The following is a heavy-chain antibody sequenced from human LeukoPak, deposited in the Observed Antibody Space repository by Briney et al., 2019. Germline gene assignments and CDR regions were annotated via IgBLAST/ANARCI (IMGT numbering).Heavy chain of an antibody. V-gene: IGHV4-59*08. D-gene: IGHD2-15*01. CDR2: IYYSGST. J-gene: IGHJ6*02. CDR1: GGSISSYY. Sequence: SETLSLTCTVSGGSISSYYWSWIRQPPGKGLEWIGYIYYSGSTNYNPSLKSQVTISVDTSKNQFSLKLSSVTAADTAVYYCAGQDRLGYCSGGSCYYYYGMDVWGQGTTVTVSS. CDR3: AGQDRLGYCSGGSCYYYYGMDV.